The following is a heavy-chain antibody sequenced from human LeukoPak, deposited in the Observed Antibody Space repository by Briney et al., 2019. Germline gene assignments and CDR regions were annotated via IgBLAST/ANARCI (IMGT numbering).Heavy chain of an antibody. J-gene: IGHJ6*02. Sequence: GGSLRLSCAASGFTFSSYSMNWVRQAPGKGLEWVSSISSSSSYIYYADSVKGRFTISRDNAKNSLYLQMNSLRAEGTAVYYCASEGSGSYYKGDYYYGMDVWGQGTTVTVSS. CDR2: ISSSSSYI. D-gene: IGHD3-10*01. V-gene: IGHV3-21*01. CDR3: ASEGSGSYYKGDYYYGMDV. CDR1: GFTFSSYS.